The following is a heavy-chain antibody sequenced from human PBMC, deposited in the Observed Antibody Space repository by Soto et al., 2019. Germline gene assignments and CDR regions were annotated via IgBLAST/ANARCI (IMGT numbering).Heavy chain of an antibody. Sequence: ASVKVSCKASGYTFTSYGISWVRQAPGQGLEWMGWISAYNGNTNYAQKLQGRVTMTTDTSTSTAYMELRSLRSDDTAVYYCAGYCSGGSCYSHYYYGIDVWGQGTTVTVSS. V-gene: IGHV1-18*01. CDR2: ISAYNGNT. CDR3: AGYCSGGSCYSHYYYGIDV. J-gene: IGHJ6*02. D-gene: IGHD2-15*01. CDR1: GYTFTSYG.